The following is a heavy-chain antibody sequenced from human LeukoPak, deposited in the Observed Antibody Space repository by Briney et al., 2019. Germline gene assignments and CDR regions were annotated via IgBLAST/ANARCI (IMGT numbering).Heavy chain of an antibody. CDR3: ARTVLLWFGELPTAAGMDV. CDR1: GYTFTSYG. J-gene: IGHJ6*02. D-gene: IGHD3-10*01. Sequence: ASVKVSCKASGYTFTSYGISWVRQAPGQGLEWMGWISAYKGNTNYAQKLQGRVTMTTDTSTSTAYMELRSLRSDDTAVYYCARTVLLWFGELPTAAGMDVWGQGTTVTVSS. CDR2: ISAYKGNT. V-gene: IGHV1-18*01.